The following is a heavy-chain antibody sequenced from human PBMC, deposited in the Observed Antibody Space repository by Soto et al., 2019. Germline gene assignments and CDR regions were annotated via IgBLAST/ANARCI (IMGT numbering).Heavy chain of an antibody. V-gene: IGHV4-59*01. J-gene: IGHJ4*02. Sequence: PSETLSLTCTVSGGSINNYYWSWIRQPPGKGLEWIGYIYYRGSTNYNPSLKSRVTISVDTSKNQFSLKLSSVTTADTAVYYCAIFMGNSVATTYFDYWGQGTLVTVSS. CDR1: GGSINNYY. D-gene: IGHD5-12*01. CDR3: AIFMGNSVATTYFDY. CDR2: IYYRGST.